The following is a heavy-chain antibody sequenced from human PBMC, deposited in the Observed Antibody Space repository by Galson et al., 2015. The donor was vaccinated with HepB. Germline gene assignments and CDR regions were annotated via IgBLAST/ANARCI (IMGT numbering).Heavy chain of an antibody. CDR3: VKDRSGTYSFDN. Sequence: SLRLSCAASGLSFSSFIMHWVRQAPGKGLDHDSTIFSDGDSTYYADSAKGRFTMFRDNSKTTLSLQMSSLRAEDTAVYYCVKDRSGTYSFDNWGQGTLVTVSS. D-gene: IGHD1-26*01. J-gene: IGHJ4*02. CDR1: GLSFSSFI. V-gene: IGHV3-64D*06. CDR2: IFSDGDST.